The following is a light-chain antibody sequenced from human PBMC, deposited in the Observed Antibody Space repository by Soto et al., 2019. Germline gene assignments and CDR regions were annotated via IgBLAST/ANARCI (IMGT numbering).Light chain of an antibody. V-gene: IGKV3-20*01. Sequence: ENVLTQSPDRLSLSPGEEATLSCRATDIITNRNLAWYQQKAGQAPRLLIYVASSRATGSPDRFSGSWSGTDFSLTIKRLDPDDCAVYYCQQYGASLTFGQGTKLEIK. J-gene: IGKJ2*01. CDR3: QQYGASLT. CDR2: VAS. CDR1: DIITNRN.